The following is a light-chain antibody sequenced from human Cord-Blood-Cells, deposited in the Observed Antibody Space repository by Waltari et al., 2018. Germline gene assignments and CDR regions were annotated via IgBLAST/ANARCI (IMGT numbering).Light chain of an antibody. V-gene: IGKV1-33*01. Sequence: DIQMTRSPSSLSASVGDRVTITCQASQDISNYLNWYQQKPGKAPKLLIYDASNLETGVPSRFSGSGSGTDFTFTISSLQPEDIATYHCQQYDNLPYSFGQGTKLEIK. CDR3: QQYDNLPYS. CDR2: DAS. CDR1: QDISNY. J-gene: IGKJ2*03.